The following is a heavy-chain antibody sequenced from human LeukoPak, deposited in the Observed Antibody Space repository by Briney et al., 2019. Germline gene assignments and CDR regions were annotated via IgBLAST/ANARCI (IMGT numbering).Heavy chain of an antibody. CDR1: GFTFSSYS. Sequence: GGSLRLSCAASGFTFSSYSMNWVRQAPGKGLEWVSSISSSSSYIYYADSVKGRFTISRDNAKNSLYLQMNSLRAEDTAVYYCAVLLTYYNFWSGYLSDVWGQGTTVTVSS. CDR2: ISSSSSYI. V-gene: IGHV3-21*01. CDR3: AVLLTYYNFWSGYLSDV. D-gene: IGHD3-3*01. J-gene: IGHJ6*02.